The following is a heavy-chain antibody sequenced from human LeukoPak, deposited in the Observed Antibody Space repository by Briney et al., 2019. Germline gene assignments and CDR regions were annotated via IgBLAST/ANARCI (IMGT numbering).Heavy chain of an antibody. CDR3: ARDGQQTAVAGTNWFDP. J-gene: IGHJ5*02. CDR1: GGTFSSYA. CDR2: IIPIFGTA. D-gene: IGHD6-19*01. V-gene: IGHV1-69*05. Sequence: SVKVSCKASGGTFSSYAISWVRQAPGQGLEWMGGIIPIFGTANYAQKFQGRVTITTDESTSTAHMELSSLRSEDTAVYYCARDGQQTAVAGTNWFDPWGQGTLVTVSS.